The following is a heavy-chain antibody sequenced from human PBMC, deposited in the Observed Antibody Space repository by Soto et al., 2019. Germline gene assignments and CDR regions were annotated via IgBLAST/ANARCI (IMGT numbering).Heavy chain of an antibody. CDR3: ARDRCSGGSCYADY. Sequence: EVQLVESGGGLVKPGGSLRLSCAASGFTFSSYSMNWVRQAPGKGLEGVSSISSSSSYIYYADSVKGRFTISRDNAKNSLYLQLNSLRAEDTAVYYCARDRCSGGSCYADYWGQGTLVTVSS. D-gene: IGHD2-15*01. V-gene: IGHV3-21*01. CDR1: GFTFSSYS. J-gene: IGHJ4*02. CDR2: ISSSSSYI.